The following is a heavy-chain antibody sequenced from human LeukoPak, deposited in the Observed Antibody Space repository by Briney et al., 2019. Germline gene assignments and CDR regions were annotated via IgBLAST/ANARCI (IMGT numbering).Heavy chain of an antibody. V-gene: IGHV4-30-2*01. CDR3: AREPWQQLVLGYMDV. Sequence: PSETLSLTCTVSGGSISSGGYYWSWIRQPPGKGLEWIGYIYHSGSTYYNPSLKSRVTISVDRSKNQFSLKLSSVTAADTAVYYCAREPWQQLVLGYMDVWGKGTTVTVSS. D-gene: IGHD6-13*01. J-gene: IGHJ6*03. CDR1: GGSISSGGYY. CDR2: IYHSGST.